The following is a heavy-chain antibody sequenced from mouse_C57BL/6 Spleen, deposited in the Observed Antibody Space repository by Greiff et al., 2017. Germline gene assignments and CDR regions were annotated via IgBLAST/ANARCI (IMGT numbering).Heavy chain of an antibody. CDR2: INPNNGGT. V-gene: IGHV1-26*01. D-gene: IGHD1-1*01. CDR3: ARSPITTVIDY. Sequence: VQLQQSGPELVKPGASVKISCKASGYTFTDYYMNWVKQSHGKSLEWIGDINPNNGGTSYNQKFKGKATLTVDKSSSTAYMELRSLTSEDSAVYYCARSPITTVIDYWGQGTTLTVSS. CDR1: GYTFTDYY. J-gene: IGHJ2*01.